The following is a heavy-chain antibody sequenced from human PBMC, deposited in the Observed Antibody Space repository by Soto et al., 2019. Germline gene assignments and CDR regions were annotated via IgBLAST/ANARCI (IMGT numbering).Heavy chain of an antibody. D-gene: IGHD1-26*01. Sequence: EVQLVESGGGLVKPGGSLRLSCAASGSTFSSYSMNWVRQAPGKGLEWVSSISSSSSYIYYADSVKGRFTISRDNAKNSLYLQMNSLRAEDTAVYYCARGGKWELPSDYWGQGTLVTVSS. CDR3: ARGGKWELPSDY. CDR2: ISSSSSYI. V-gene: IGHV3-21*01. J-gene: IGHJ4*02. CDR1: GSTFSSYS.